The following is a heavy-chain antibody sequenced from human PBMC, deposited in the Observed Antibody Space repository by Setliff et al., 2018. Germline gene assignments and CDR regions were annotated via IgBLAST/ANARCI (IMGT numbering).Heavy chain of an antibody. J-gene: IGHJ4*02. Sequence: GSLRLSCATSGFTFRDYSLTWVRQAPGKGLEWVSGIDQGSRGYYPDSMKGRFTISRDNSRNTISLQINDLRVEDTATYYCARSADFLRYSFDSWGQGTLVTVSS. CDR2: IDQGSRG. CDR3: ARSADFLRYSFDS. V-gene: IGHV3-53*01. D-gene: IGHD2-15*01. CDR1: GFTFRDYS.